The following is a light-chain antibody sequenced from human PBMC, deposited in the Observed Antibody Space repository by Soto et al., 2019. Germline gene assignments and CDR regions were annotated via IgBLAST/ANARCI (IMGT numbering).Light chain of an antibody. J-gene: IGKJ1*01. CDR1: QSVSSSY. CDR2: GAS. CDR3: QQYGSSPWT. V-gene: IGKV3-20*01. Sequence: EIVLTQSPGTLSLSPGERATLSCRASQSVSSSYLAWYQQKPGQAPRLLIYGASSRATGIPDRFSGSGSGAYFTLTISRLEAEDFAFYYCQQYGSSPWTFGQGTKVEIK.